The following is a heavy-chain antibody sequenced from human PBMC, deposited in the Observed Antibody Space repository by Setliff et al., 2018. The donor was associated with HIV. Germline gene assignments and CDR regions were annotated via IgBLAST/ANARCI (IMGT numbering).Heavy chain of an antibody. CDR3: ARPDYDILTGYPKPLYY. CDR1: GYSFTSYW. Sequence: GESLKISCEGSGYSFTSYWIGWVRQMPGKGLEWMGIIYPGDSDTRCSPSFQGQVTTSADKSISTAYLQWSSLKASDTAMYYCARPDYDILTGYPKPLYYWGQGTLVTVSS. J-gene: IGHJ4*02. CDR2: IYPGDSDT. V-gene: IGHV5-51*01. D-gene: IGHD3-9*01.